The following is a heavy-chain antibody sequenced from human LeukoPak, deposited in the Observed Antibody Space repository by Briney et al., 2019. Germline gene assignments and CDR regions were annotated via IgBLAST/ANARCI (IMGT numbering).Heavy chain of an antibody. J-gene: IGHJ4*02. CDR3: AKSGGYCTDGICYHFDY. D-gene: IGHD2-8*01. V-gene: IGHV3-30*18. Sequence: PGGSLRLSCAASGFDLNTFGIHWVRQTPGKGLEWVAVISSDGSKQYYGDSVKGRFTISRDNSKNMLYLQINSLRPEDTAVYYCAKSGGYCTDGICYHFDYWGQGTLVTVSS. CDR1: GFDLNTFG. CDR2: ISSDGSKQ.